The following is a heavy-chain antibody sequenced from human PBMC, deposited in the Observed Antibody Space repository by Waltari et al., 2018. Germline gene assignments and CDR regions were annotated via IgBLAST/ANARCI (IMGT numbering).Heavy chain of an antibody. Sequence: QVQLVQSGAEVKKPGASVKVSCKASGYTFTGYYMHWVRQAPGQGLEWMGRINPIFGTANYAQKFQGRVTITTDESTSTAYMELSSLRSEDTAVYYCAYNGGFYWNYYMDVWGKGTTVTVSS. J-gene: IGHJ6*03. V-gene: IGHV1-69*01. CDR3: AYNGGFYWNYYMDV. CDR2: INPIFGTA. D-gene: IGHD3-16*01. CDR1: GYTFTGYY.